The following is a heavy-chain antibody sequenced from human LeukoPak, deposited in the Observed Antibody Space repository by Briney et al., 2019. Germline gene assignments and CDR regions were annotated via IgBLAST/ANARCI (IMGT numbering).Heavy chain of an antibody. Sequence: GGSLRLSCAASGFTFSSYAMHWVRQAPGKGLEWVAVISYDGSNKYYADSVKGRFTISRDNSKNTLYLQMNSLRAEDTAVYYCAKDREVINWYYYYYGMDVWGQGTTVTVSS. CDR1: GFTFSSYA. J-gene: IGHJ6*02. D-gene: IGHD1-20*01. CDR2: ISYDGSNK. V-gene: IGHV3-30-3*01. CDR3: AKDREVINWYYYYYGMDV.